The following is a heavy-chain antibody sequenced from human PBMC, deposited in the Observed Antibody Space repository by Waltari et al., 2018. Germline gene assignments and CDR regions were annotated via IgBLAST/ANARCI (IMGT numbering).Heavy chain of an antibody. J-gene: IGHJ4*02. CDR2: INSDGSST. Sequence: EVQLVESGGGLVQPGGSLRLSCAASGFTFSSYWMHWVRQAPGKGLVWVSRINSDGSSTSYADSVKCRFTISRDNAKNTLYLQMNSLRAEDTAVYYCARVRITIFGVVTEGYFDYWGQGTLVTVSS. CDR1: GFTFSSYW. V-gene: IGHV3-74*01. CDR3: ARVRITIFGVVTEGYFDY. D-gene: IGHD3-3*01.